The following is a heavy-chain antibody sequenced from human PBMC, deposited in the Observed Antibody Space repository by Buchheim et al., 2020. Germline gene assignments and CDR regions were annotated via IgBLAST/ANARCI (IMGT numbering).Heavy chain of an antibody. CDR1: GFTFTTFW. CDR2: INPDGRDR. Sequence: EVQLVESGGGLIQPGGSLRLSCAASGFTFTTFWMHWVRQVPGKGLMWVSRINPDGRDRSYAASVRGRLTISRDNAENTLSLQMNSLRVEDTGVYSCAREVRGHAYFDTWGKGT. CDR3: AREVRGHAYFDT. J-gene: IGHJ4*02. V-gene: IGHV3-74*01.